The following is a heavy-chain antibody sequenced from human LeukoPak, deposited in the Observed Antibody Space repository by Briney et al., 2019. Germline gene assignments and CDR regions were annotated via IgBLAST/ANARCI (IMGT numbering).Heavy chain of an antibody. CDR3: SSAGAAGGARWYLDL. J-gene: IGHJ2*01. Sequence: GGSPRLSCEVSGFTSRSYWISWVRQAPGKGLEWVANIDQDGSEKNHVDSVKGRFTISRDNAKSSVYLQMNSLRDEDTAVYYCSSAGAAGGARWYLDLWGRGTLVTVSS. V-gene: IGHV3-7*01. CDR1: GFTSRSYW. CDR2: IDQDGSEK. D-gene: IGHD6-13*01.